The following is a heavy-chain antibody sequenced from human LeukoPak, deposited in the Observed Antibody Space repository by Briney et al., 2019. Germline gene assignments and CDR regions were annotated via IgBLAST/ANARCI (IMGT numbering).Heavy chain of an antibody. Sequence: ASVKVSCKASGDTFSSYAISWVRQAPGQGLEWMGGIIPIFGTANYAQKFQGRVTITADESTSTAYMELSSLRSEDTAVYYCARGWVRGYSYGPLNYFDYWGQGTLVTVSS. J-gene: IGHJ4*02. CDR3: ARGWVRGYSYGPLNYFDY. V-gene: IGHV1-69*13. CDR1: GDTFSSYA. D-gene: IGHD5-18*01. CDR2: IIPIFGTA.